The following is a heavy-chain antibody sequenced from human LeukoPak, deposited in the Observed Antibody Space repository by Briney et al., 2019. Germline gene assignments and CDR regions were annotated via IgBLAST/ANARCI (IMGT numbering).Heavy chain of an antibody. Sequence: GGSLRLSCAASGFTFSSFPMYWVRRAPGKGLEWVAVISYDGSSKYYADSVKGRFTISRDNSKNTLYLQMNSLRAEGTAVYYCAREGYSYFFDYWGQGTLVTVSS. D-gene: IGHD5-18*01. V-gene: IGHV3-30-3*01. J-gene: IGHJ4*02. CDR1: GFTFSSFP. CDR3: AREGYSYFFDY. CDR2: ISYDGSSK.